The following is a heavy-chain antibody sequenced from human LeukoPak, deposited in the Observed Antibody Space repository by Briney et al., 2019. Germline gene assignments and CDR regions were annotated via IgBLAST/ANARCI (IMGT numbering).Heavy chain of an antibody. J-gene: IGHJ4*02. V-gene: IGHV3-21*01. CDR3: ARARGYSYGYVY. D-gene: IGHD5-18*01. CDR1: GFTFSSYS. Sequence: GGSLRLSCAASGFTFSSYSMNWVRQAPGKGLEWVSSISNSSSYIYYADSVKGRFTISRDNAKNSLYLQMNSLRAEDTAVYYCARARGYSYGYVYWGQGTLVTVSS. CDR2: ISNSSSYI.